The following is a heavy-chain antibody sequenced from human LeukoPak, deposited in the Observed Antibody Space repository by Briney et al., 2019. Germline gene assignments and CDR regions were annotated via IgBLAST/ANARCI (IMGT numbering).Heavy chain of an antibody. CDR1: GFTFSRYW. J-gene: IGHJ5*02. D-gene: IGHD5-12*01. V-gene: IGHV3-7*01. CDR2: IKQDGSEK. Sequence: PGGSLRLSCAASGFTFSRYWMRWVRQAPGKGLEWVANIKQDGSEKYHVDSVKGRFTISRDNAKNSLYLQMNSLRAEDTAVYYCARDHTNGYDSNWFDPWGQGTLVTVSS. CDR3: ARDHTNGYDSNWFDP.